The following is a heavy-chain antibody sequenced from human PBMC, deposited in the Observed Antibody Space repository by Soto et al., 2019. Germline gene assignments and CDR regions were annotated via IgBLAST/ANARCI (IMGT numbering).Heavy chain of an antibody. CDR1: GFTFTNCV. Sequence: EVHLLGSGGVLVQPGESLRLSCETSGFTFTNCVMTWVRQPPGKRLEWVSVITTNGHTDYADSVKGRFTISRDNSKNTVYLQMNSLRAEDTAIYYCAKGLLNGRWYAADWGQGTLVTVSS. D-gene: IGHD6-13*01. J-gene: IGHJ4*02. CDR2: ITTNGHT. CDR3: AKGLLNGRWYAAD. V-gene: IGHV3-23*01.